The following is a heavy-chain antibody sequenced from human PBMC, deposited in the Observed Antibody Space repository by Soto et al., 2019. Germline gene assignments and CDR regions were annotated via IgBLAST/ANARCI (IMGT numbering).Heavy chain of an antibody. Sequence: EVQLLESGGGLVQPGGSLRLSCAASGFTFSSYAMSWVRQAPGKGLEWVSVISGSGGSTYYADSVKGRFTISRDNSKNTLYLQMNSLRAEGPAVYYCARRTSGWYLDYWGQGTLVTVSS. CDR1: GFTFSSYA. CDR3: ARRTSGWYLDY. V-gene: IGHV3-23*01. J-gene: IGHJ4*02. CDR2: ISGSGGST. D-gene: IGHD6-19*01.